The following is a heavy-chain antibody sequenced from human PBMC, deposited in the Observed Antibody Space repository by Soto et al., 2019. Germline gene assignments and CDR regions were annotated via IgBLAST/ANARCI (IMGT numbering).Heavy chain of an antibody. CDR3: ARDVGYDYGMDV. J-gene: IGHJ6*02. CDR2: IYYSGST. Sequence: SETLSLTCTVSVGSISSGGYYWSWIRQHPGKGLEWIGYIYYSGSTYYNPSLKSRVTISVDTSKNQFSLKLSSVTAADTAVYYCARDVGYDYGMDVWGQGTTVTVSS. V-gene: IGHV4-31*03. D-gene: IGHD3-3*01. CDR1: VGSISSGGYY.